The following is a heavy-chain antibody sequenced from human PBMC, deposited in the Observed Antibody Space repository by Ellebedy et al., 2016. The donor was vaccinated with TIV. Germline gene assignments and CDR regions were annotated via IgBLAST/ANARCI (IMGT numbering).Heavy chain of an antibody. CDR1: GDSISSGNW. CDR2: VYHTGST. CDR3: ARTDHANCLDV. D-gene: IGHD1-14*01. J-gene: IGHJ6*02. Sequence: MPSETLSLTCAVSGDSISSGNWWSWVRQPPGKGLEWIGEVYHTGSTYYNPSLKSRVTMSIDTSKNQFSLKVTSLTAADTAVYYCARTDHANCLDVWGRGTTVTVSS. V-gene: IGHV4-4*02.